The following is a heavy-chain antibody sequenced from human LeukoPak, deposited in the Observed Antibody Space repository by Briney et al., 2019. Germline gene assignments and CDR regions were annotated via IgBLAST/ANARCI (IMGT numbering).Heavy chain of an antibody. CDR1: GFTFSSYW. CDR3: ARDVRDDFWSGYYPYYYYYYMDV. J-gene: IGHJ6*03. Sequence: GGSLRLSCATSGFTFSSYWMSWVRQAPGKGLEWVAYINQDGSEKNYADSVKGRFTVSRDNAKNSLYLQMNSLRAEDTAVYYCARDVRDDFWSGYYPYYYYYYMDVWGKGTTVTVSS. D-gene: IGHD3-3*01. V-gene: IGHV3-7*03. CDR2: INQDGSEK.